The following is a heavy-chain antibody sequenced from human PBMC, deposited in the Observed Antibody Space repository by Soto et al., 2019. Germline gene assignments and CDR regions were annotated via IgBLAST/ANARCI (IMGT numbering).Heavy chain of an antibody. J-gene: IGHJ3*02. D-gene: IGHD2-21*02. V-gene: IGHV3-30*18. CDR2: ISYDASNK. CDR3: AKGDCGGDCYSFDAFDI. CDR1: GFTFSSYG. Sequence: QVQLVESGGGVVQPGRSLRLSCAASGFTFSSYGMHWVRQAPGKGLEWVAFISYDASNKYYADSVKGRFTISRANSKNTLYLQMNSLRAEDTSVYYCAKGDCGGDCYSFDAFDIWGQGTMVTVSS.